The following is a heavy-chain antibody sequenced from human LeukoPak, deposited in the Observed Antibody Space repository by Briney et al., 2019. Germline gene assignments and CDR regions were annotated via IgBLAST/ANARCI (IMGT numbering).Heavy chain of an antibody. V-gene: IGHV3-7*01. J-gene: IGHJ4*02. D-gene: IGHD3-22*01. Sequence: PGGSLRLSCAASGFTFSNYWMSWVRQAPGKGLEWVANINQDGSEKYSVDSVEGRFTISRDNAKSSVFLQMNSLRVDDTAVYYCARDRALYDSRRGYYYTEDDYWGQGTLVTVSS. CDR3: ARDRALYDSRRGYYYTEDDY. CDR2: INQDGSEK. CDR1: GFTFSNYW.